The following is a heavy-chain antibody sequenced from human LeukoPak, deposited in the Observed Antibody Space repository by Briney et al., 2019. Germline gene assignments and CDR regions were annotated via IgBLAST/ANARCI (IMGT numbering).Heavy chain of an antibody. CDR1: GGSISSGDYY. CDR2: IYYSGST. D-gene: IGHD5-18*01. Sequence: SETLSLTCTVSGGSISSGDYYWSWIRQPPGKGLEWIGYIYYSGSTYYNPSLKSRVTISVDTSKNQFSLKLSSVTAADTAVYYCARGGFLDTAMVTRGGLDYWGQGTLVTVSS. V-gene: IGHV4-30-4*01. CDR3: ARGGFLDTAMVTRGGLDY. J-gene: IGHJ4*02.